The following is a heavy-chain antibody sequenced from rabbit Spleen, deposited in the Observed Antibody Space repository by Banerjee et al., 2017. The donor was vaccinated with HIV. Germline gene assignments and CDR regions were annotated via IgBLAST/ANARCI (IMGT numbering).Heavy chain of an antibody. D-gene: IGHD8-1*01. V-gene: IGHV1S45*01. CDR1: GIEFGDSAY. Sequence: QEQLEESGGDLVKPGASLTLTCTASGIEFGDSAYMCWVRQAPGKGLEWIACIDAGSSGFPYFATWAKGRFTISKTSSTTVTLQMTRLTAADTATYFCARDSASSFSSYGMALCGPGTLVTVS. J-gene: IGHJ6*01. CDR2: IDAGSSGFP. CDR3: ARDSASSFSSYGMAL.